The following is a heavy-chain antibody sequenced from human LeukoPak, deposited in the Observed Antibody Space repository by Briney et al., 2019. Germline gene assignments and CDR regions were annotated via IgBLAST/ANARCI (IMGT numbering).Heavy chain of an antibody. V-gene: IGHV1-2*02. CDR1: GHTFTGYY. J-gene: IGHJ4*02. CDR2: INPNSGGT. D-gene: IGHD4-17*01. CDR3: RTDRYGDYGDYIDY. Sequence: GASVKVSCKASGHTFTGYYMHWVRQAPGQGLEWMGWINPNSGGTNYAQKFQGRVTMTRDTSISTACMELSRLRSDDTAVYYCRTDRYGDYGDYIDYWGQGTLVTVSS.